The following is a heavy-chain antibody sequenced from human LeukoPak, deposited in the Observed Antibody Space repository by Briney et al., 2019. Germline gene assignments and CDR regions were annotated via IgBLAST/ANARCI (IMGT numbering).Heavy chain of an antibody. D-gene: IGHD3-10*01. CDR2: ISYDGSNK. CDR1: GLTFSSYA. Sequence: PGGSLRLSCAASGLTFSSYAMHWVRQAPGKGLEWVAVISYDGSNKYYADSVKGRFTISRDNSKNTLYLHMNSLRAEDTAVYYCARNGGFGLNWFDPWGQGTLVTVSS. CDR3: ARNGGFGLNWFDP. V-gene: IGHV3-30-3*01. J-gene: IGHJ5*02.